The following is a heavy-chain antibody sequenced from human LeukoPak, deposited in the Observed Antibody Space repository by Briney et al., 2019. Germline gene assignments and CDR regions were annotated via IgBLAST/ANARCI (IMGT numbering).Heavy chain of an antibody. J-gene: IGHJ6*04. D-gene: IGHD3-10*01. Sequence: TGGSLRLSRAASGFTFSSYWMSWVRQAPGKGLEWVANIKQDGSEKYYVDSVKGRFTISRDNAKNSLYLQMNSLRAEDTAVYYCARDYYGSGSYYPIRWDYYGMDVWGKGTTVTVSS. CDR3: ARDYYGSGSYYPIRWDYYGMDV. CDR2: IKQDGSEK. CDR1: GFTFSSYW. V-gene: IGHV3-7*03.